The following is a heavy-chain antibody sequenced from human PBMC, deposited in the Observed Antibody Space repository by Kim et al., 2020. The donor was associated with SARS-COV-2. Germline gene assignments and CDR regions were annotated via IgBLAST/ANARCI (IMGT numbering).Heavy chain of an antibody. V-gene: IGHV4-31*02. CDR3: ARAPIVVVITHFDY. J-gene: IGHJ4*02. Sequence: NPTLKSRVTISVDTSKNQFSLKLSSVTAADTAVYYCARAPIVVVITHFDYWGQGTLVTVSS. D-gene: IGHD3-22*01.